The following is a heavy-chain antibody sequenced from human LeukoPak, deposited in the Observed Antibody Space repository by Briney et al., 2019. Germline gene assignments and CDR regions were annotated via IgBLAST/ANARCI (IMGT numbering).Heavy chain of an antibody. CDR1: GLILRGHA. V-gene: IGHV3-23*01. CDR2: IGDSGEIE. J-gene: IGHJ4*02. CDR3: AKGYSSGWTPFDY. D-gene: IGHD6-19*01. Sequence: GGSLTLSCEASGLILRGHAMSWVRQAPGKGLEWVSGIGDSGEIERYADSVKGRFTISRDNFRNTVYLEMRSLRPEDTAVYYCAKGYSSGWTPFDYWGQGTQVTVSS.